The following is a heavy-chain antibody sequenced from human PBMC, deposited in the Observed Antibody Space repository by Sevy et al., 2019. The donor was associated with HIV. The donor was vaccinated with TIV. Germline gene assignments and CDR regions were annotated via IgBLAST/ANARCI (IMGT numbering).Heavy chain of an antibody. CDR2: ITSGGAT. CDR1: GLTFTTNA. Sequence: GGSLRLSCAASGLTFTTNAMSWDRQAPGKGLEWVAGITSGGATYYADSVKGRFTVSRDNSKNTLYLQLNSLRADDTVVFYCAGGDTPMITDLDYWGQGTLVTVSS. D-gene: IGHD3-16*01. CDR3: AGGDTPMITDLDY. V-gene: IGHV3-23*01. J-gene: IGHJ4*02.